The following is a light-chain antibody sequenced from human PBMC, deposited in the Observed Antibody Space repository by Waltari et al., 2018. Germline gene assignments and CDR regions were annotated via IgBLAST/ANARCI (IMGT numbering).Light chain of an antibody. Sequence: QTVVTQKPSLSVSPGGTVTLTCALSSGSLSTTSYATWYQQTPGQAPRTLVYKANARSSGVPDRFSGSILGNTAARTITGAQADDESDYYCALYMGSGIWVFGGGTRLTVL. J-gene: IGLJ3*02. CDR3: ALYMGSGIWV. CDR2: KAN. CDR1: SGSLSTTSY. V-gene: IGLV8-61*01.